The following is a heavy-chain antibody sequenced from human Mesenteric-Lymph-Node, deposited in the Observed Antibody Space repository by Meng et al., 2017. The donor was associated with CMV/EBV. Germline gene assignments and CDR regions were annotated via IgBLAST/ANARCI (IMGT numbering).Heavy chain of an antibody. D-gene: IGHD2-2*01. CDR1: GGTFSSYA. Sequence: ASVKVSCKASGGTFSSYAISWVRQAPGQGLEWMGWISAYNGNTNYAQKLQGRVTMTTDTSTSTAYMELRSLRSDDTAVYYCARLDSVVPDHLGGSEGYYYYGMDVWGQGTTVTVSS. V-gene: IGHV1-18*01. CDR2: ISAYNGNT. CDR3: ARLDSVVPDHLGGSEGYYYYGMDV. J-gene: IGHJ6*02.